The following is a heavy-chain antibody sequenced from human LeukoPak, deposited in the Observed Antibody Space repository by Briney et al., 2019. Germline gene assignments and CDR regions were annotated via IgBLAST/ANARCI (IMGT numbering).Heavy chain of an antibody. Sequence: GESLKISCKGSGYNFNNYWIAWVRQIPGKGLEWMGIIYPDASDTRYSPSFRGQVTISADKSSNTAYLQWSSLGASDTAIYYCASQGPTWKNWFDPWGQGTLVIVSS. D-gene: IGHD1-1*01. CDR3: ASQGPTWKNWFDP. V-gene: IGHV5-51*01. J-gene: IGHJ5*02. CDR2: IYPDASDT. CDR1: GYNFNNYW.